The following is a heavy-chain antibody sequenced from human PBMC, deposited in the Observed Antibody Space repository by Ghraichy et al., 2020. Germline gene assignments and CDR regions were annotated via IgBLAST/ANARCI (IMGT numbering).Heavy chain of an antibody. V-gene: IGHV1-46*01. CDR3: ARDGNPFGAYCGGDCSTFVDY. J-gene: IGHJ4*02. Sequence: ASVKVSCKASGYTFTSYYMHWVRQAPGQGLEWMGIINPSGGSTSYAQKFQGRVTMTRDTSTSTVYMELSSLRSEDTAVYYCARDGNPFGAYCGGDCSTFVDYWGQGTLVTVSS. CDR1: GYTFTSYY. D-gene: IGHD2-21*02. CDR2: INPSGGST.